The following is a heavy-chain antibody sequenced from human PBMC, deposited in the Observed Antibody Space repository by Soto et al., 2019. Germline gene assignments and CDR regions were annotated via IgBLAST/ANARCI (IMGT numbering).Heavy chain of an antibody. V-gene: IGHV1-69*06. J-gene: IGHJ6*02. CDR1: GGTFTSYA. D-gene: IGHD2-2*01. CDR2: SIPIFGTA. CDR3: AKLVGPAARRSSMDV. Sequence: QVQLVQSGAEVKKPGSSVKVSCKASGGTFTSYAVSWVRQAPGQGLEWMGVSIPIFGTANYARKFQGRVTITADKSTSTAYKGLSSLRSEDTAVYYCAKLVGPAARRSSMDVWGQGTTVTVSS.